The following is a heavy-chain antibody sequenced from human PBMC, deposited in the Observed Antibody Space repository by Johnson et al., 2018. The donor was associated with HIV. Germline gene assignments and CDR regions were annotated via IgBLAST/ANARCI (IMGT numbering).Heavy chain of an antibody. V-gene: IGHV3-30*02. CDR3: AQGYYDILTGYYDAFDI. CDR2: IRYDGSNK. CDR1: GFTFSSYA. Sequence: QMQLVESGGGLVQPGGSLRLSCAASGFTFSSYAMSWVRQAPGKGLEWVAFIRYDGSNKYYADSVKGRFTISRDNSKNTLYLQMNSLRAEDTAVYYCAQGYYDILTGYYDAFDIWGQGTMVMVSS. D-gene: IGHD3-9*01. J-gene: IGHJ3*02.